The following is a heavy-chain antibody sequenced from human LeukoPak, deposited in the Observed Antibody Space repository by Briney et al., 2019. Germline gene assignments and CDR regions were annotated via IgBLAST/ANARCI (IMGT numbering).Heavy chain of an antibody. CDR3: AREARGIFGVVISYYYMDV. D-gene: IGHD3-3*01. Sequence: ASVKVSCKASGYTFTSYGISWVRQAPGQGLEWMGWISAYNGNTNYAQKLQGRVTMTTDTSTSTAYMELRSLRSDDTAVYYCAREARGIFGVVISYYYMDVWGKGTTVTVSS. CDR1: GYTFTSYG. V-gene: IGHV1-18*01. CDR2: ISAYNGNT. J-gene: IGHJ6*03.